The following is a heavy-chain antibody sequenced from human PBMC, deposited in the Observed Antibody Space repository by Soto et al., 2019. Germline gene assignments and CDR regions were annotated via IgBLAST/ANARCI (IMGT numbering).Heavy chain of an antibody. CDR3: ARYRREAVAGYTLDN. CDR1: GGSISSNY. V-gene: IGHV4-59*01. Sequence: SETLSLTCTVSGGSISSNYWTWIRQPPGKGLEWIGYVYNSGSTNYNPPLKSRVTISEDTSKSQFSLKVNSMTAADTAVYYCARYRREAVAGYTLDNWGQGILVTVSS. D-gene: IGHD6-13*01. CDR2: VYNSGST. J-gene: IGHJ4*02.